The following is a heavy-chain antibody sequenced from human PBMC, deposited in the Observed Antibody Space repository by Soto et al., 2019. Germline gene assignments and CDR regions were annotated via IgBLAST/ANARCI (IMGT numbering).Heavy chain of an antibody. V-gene: IGHV4-30-4*01. CDR1: GGSISSGDYY. Sequence: SETLSLTCTVSGGSISSGDYYWSWIPQPPGNGREWIGYIYYSGSTYYNPSLKSRVTISVDTSKNQFSLKLSSVTAADTAVYYCATDCSGGSCYDYWGQGTLVTVSS. J-gene: IGHJ4*02. D-gene: IGHD2-15*01. CDR3: ATDCSGGSCYDY. CDR2: IYYSGST.